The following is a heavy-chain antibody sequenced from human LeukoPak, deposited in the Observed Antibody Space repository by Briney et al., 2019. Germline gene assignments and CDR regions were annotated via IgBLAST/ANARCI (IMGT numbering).Heavy chain of an antibody. CDR1: GYSISSGYY. Sequence: SETLSLTCTVSGYSISSGYYWSWIRLPPGKGLEWIAYIYYSGSTNYNPSLKSRVTISVDTSKNQFSLKLSSVTAADTAVYYCARVYYSNSYDYWYFDLWGRGTLVTVSS. CDR3: ARVYYSNSYDYWYFDL. V-gene: IGHV4-61*01. J-gene: IGHJ2*01. D-gene: IGHD6-13*01. CDR2: IYYSGST.